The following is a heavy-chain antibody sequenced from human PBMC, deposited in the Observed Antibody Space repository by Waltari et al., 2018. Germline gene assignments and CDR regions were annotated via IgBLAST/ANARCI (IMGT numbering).Heavy chain of an antibody. J-gene: IGHJ6*02. D-gene: IGHD1-20*01. CDR1: GLIFSNYW. Sequence: VRLVESGGGLVQPGGSLRLSCSASGLIFSNYWMAWVRQAPGEGLEWVANIKGDGIQKYYMDSVRGRFTISRDNAMNSLYLQMNNLGVEDSAVYYCAKWVTDSFHALDVWGQGTTVTVSS. V-gene: IGHV3-7*02. CDR3: AKWVTDSFHALDV. CDR2: IKGDGIQK.